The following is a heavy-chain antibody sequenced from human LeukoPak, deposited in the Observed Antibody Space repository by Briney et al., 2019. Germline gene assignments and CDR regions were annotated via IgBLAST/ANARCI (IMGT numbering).Heavy chain of an antibody. CDR1: GGSISSSSYY. D-gene: IGHD3-22*01. Sequence: SETLSLTCTVSGGSISSSSYYWGWIRQPPGKGLEWIGSIYYSGSTYYNPSLKSRVTISVDTSKNQFSLKLSSVTAADTAVYYCARAEWLLLPYFDYWGQGTLVTVSS. CDR3: ARAEWLLLPYFDY. CDR2: IYYSGST. V-gene: IGHV4-39*07. J-gene: IGHJ4*02.